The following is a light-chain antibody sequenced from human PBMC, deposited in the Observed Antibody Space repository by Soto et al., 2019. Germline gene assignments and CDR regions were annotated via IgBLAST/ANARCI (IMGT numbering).Light chain of an antibody. CDR3: QQSYSIPRT. V-gene: IGKV1-39*01. J-gene: IGKJ3*01. CDR2: AAS. Sequence: DIQMTQSPSSLSASVGDRITITCRASQTIGTYLSWYNQRPGKAPKLLIYAASTLQRGVPSRFSGSGSGTDLTLTIRSLQPEDFATYYCQQSYSIPRTFGPGTKVDIK. CDR1: QTIGTY.